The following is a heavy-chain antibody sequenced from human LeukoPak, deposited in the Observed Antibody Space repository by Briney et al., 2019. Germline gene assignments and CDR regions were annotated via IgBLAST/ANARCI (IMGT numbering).Heavy chain of an antibody. CDR2: ISWDGGST. CDR3: AKDNSSSGWQPPDY. D-gene: IGHD6-19*01. J-gene: IGHJ4*02. V-gene: IGHV3-43D*03. CDR1: GFTFSSYS. Sequence: PGGSLRLFCAASGFTFSSYSMNWVRQAPGKGLEGVSLISWDGGSTYYADSVKGRFTISRDNSKNSLYLQMNSLRAEDTALYYCAKDNSSSGWQPPDYWGQGTLVTVSS.